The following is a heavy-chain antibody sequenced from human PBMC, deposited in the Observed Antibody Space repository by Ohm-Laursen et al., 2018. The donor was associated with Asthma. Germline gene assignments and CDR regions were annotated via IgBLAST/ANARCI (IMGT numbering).Heavy chain of an antibody. Sequence: GSSVKVSCKASGYTFTSYGISWVRQAPGQGLEWMGWISAYNGNTNYAQKLQGRVTMTTDTSTSTAYMELRSLRSDDTAVYYCARDLDGSGKRGYYYYYGMDVWGQGTTVTVSS. CDR3: ARDLDGSGKRGYYYYYGMDV. V-gene: IGHV1-18*01. J-gene: IGHJ6*02. D-gene: IGHD3-10*01. CDR2: ISAYNGNT. CDR1: GYTFTSYG.